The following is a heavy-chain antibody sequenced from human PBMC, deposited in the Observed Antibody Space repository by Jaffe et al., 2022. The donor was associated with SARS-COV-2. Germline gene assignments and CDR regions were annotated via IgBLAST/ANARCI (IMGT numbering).Heavy chain of an antibody. D-gene: IGHD2-15*01. CDR1: GYSLTELS. V-gene: IGHV1-24*01. CDR2: FDPEDGET. CDR3: TADQWSVGRHRDGGHFDY. J-gene: IGHJ4*02. Sequence: QVQLVQSGAEVKKPGASVKVSCKVFGYSLTELSMYWVRQAPGKGLEWMGGFDPEDGETKYAQKFQGRVTMTEDTSTDTAYMELSSLRSEDTAVYYCTADQWSVGRHRDGGHFDYWGQGTLVTVSS.